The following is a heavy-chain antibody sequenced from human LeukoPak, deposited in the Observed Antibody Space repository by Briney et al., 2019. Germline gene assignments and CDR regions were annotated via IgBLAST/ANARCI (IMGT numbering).Heavy chain of an antibody. V-gene: IGHV3-23*01. CDR1: GFTFSSYA. CDR2: ISSSGGST. Sequence: PGGSLRLSCAASGFTFSSYAMSWVRQAPGKGLEWVSAISSSGGSTYYADSVKGRCTISRDNSKNTLYLQMNSLRAEDTAVYYCAKYGSSGSNWFDPWGQGTLVTVSS. CDR3: AKYGSSGSNWFDP. D-gene: IGHD3-22*01. J-gene: IGHJ5*02.